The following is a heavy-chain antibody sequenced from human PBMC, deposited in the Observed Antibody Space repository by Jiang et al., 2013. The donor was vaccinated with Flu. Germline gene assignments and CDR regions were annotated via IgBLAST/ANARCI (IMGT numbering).Heavy chain of an antibody. J-gene: IGHJ3*02. CDR2: IADDGGSK. V-gene: IGHV3-30-3*01. CDR1: GFTFRTYA. CDR3: ARDSATVGATTDDAFDI. D-gene: IGHD1-26*01. Sequence: QLLESGGGVVQPGRSLRLSCAASGFTFRTYAIHWVRQAPGKGLEWVAVIADDGGSKCYTDSVKGRFTISRDNSRDTVYLQMKSLRGEDTAVYHCARDSATVGATTDDAFDIWGQGTMVTVSS.